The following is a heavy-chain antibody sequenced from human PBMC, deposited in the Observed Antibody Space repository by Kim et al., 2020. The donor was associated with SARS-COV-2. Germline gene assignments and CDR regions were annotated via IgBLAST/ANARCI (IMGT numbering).Heavy chain of an antibody. CDR2: ITKNSATI. CDR3: VRDRWGGAFDF. D-gene: IGHD3-16*01. V-gene: IGHV3-48*02. CDR1: GFTFSAYD. Sequence: GGSLRLSCATSGFTFSAYDMNWVRLTPGKGLEWLSFITKNSATIYYADSVEGRFTISRDNAKNSLYLQLNSLRDEDTGVYYCVRDRWGGAFDFWGQGTVVTVSS. J-gene: IGHJ3*01.